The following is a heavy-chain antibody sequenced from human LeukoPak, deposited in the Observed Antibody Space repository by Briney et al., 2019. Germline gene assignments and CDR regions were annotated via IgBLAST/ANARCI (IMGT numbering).Heavy chain of an antibody. CDR3: AKIGIAVLATGD. V-gene: IGHV3-23*01. CDR2: ISGSGGST. D-gene: IGHD6-19*01. Sequence: GGSLRLSCAASGFTFSTYAMSWVRQAPGKGLEWVSAISGSGGSTYYADSVKGRFTISRDNSKNTLYLQMSSLRVEDTAVYYCAKIGIAVLATGDWGQGTLVTVSS. J-gene: IGHJ4*02. CDR1: GFTFSTYA.